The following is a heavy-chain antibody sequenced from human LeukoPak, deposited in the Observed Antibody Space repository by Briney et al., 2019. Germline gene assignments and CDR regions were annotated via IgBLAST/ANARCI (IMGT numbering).Heavy chain of an antibody. Sequence: GGSLRLSCAASGFTFSTYEMNWVRQAPGKGLQWVSYISTSSRTIYYADSVKGRFTISRDNAKNSLYLQMNSLRAEDTAVYYCARESPDYGDYFVGPFDPWGQGTLVTVSS. CDR2: ISTSSRTI. J-gene: IGHJ5*02. CDR3: ARESPDYGDYFVGPFDP. D-gene: IGHD4-17*01. V-gene: IGHV3-48*03. CDR1: GFTFSTYE.